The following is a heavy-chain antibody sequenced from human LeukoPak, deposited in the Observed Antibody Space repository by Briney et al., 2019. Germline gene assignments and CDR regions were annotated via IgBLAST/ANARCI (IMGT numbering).Heavy chain of an antibody. V-gene: IGHV4-59*01. CDR3: ASFRWSGSYYAYFDY. CDR2: IYDSGST. Sequence: SETLSLTCTVSAGALTSYYWSWIWQPRGKGLEWNGYIYDSGSTNYNPSLKSRVTISVDTSKNQFSLKLSSVTAADTAVYYCASFRWSGSYYAYFDYWGQGTLVTVSS. J-gene: IGHJ4*02. D-gene: IGHD1-26*01. CDR1: AGALTSYY.